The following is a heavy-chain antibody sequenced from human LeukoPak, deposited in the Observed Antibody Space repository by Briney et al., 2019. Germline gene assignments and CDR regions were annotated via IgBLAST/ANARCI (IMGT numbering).Heavy chain of an antibody. Sequence: GGSLRLSCAASGFTFSSYSMNWVRQAPGKGLEWVSYISSSSTIYYADSVKGRFTISRDNAKNSLYLQMNSLRDEDTAVYYCARDRVDYYGMDVWGQGTTVTVSS. CDR2: ISSSSTI. J-gene: IGHJ6*02. CDR1: GFTFSSYS. V-gene: IGHV3-48*02. CDR3: ARDRVDYYGMDV.